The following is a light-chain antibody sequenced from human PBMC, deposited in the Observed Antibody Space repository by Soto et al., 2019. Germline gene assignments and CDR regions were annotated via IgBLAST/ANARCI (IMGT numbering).Light chain of an antibody. J-gene: IGKJ1*01. V-gene: IGKV1-5*01. CDR2: DAS. CDR3: QQYHGSSLT. CDR1: ESVHTW. Sequence: DIQMTQSPPALSASVGDRVTITCRASESVHTWLAWYQQKAGKAPKVLIYDASTLETGVPSRFSGSGSGTEFALTLSSLQPNDSATYFCQQYHGSSLTFAQGTKVEI.